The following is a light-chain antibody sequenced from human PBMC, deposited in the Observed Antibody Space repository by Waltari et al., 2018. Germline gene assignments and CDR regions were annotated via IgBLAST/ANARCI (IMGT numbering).Light chain of an antibody. CDR2: EVS. Sequence: QSALTQPASGSGSPGQSITISCTGTSRDVGGYYYAFWYQQPPGKAPKLMIYEVSNRPSGVSNRFSGSKSGNTASLTISGLQAEDEADYYCSSYTSSSTLVFGGGTKLTVL. CDR3: SSYTSSSTLV. V-gene: IGLV2-14*01. J-gene: IGLJ2*01. CDR1: SRDVGGYYY.